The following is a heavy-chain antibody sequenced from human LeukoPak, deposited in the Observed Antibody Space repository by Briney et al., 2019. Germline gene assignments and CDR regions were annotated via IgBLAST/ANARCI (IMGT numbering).Heavy chain of an antibody. D-gene: IGHD3-10*01. V-gene: IGHV3-7*01. J-gene: IGHJ4*02. CDR1: GFTFSGYY. CDR3: ARLGERVFDY. CDR2: IKQDGSEK. Sequence: GGSLRLSCAASGFTFSGYYMSWVRQAPGKGLEWVAKIKQDGSEKYYVDSVKGRFTISRDNAKNSLYLQMNSLRAEDTAVYYCARLGERVFDYWGQGTLVTVSS.